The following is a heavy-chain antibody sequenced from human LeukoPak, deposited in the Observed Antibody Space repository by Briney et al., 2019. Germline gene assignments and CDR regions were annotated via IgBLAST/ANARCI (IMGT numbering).Heavy chain of an antibody. J-gene: IGHJ4*02. CDR3: ARSITIFGVVIPTPVFDY. V-gene: IGHV3-7*01. CDR2: IKQDGSEK. D-gene: IGHD3-3*01. CDR1: GFTFSSYA. Sequence: GGSLRLSCAASGFTFSSYAMHWVRQAPGKGLEWVANIKQDGSEKYYVDSVKGRFTISRDNAKNSLYLQMNSLRAEDTAVYYCARSITIFGVVIPTPVFDYWGQGTLVTVSS.